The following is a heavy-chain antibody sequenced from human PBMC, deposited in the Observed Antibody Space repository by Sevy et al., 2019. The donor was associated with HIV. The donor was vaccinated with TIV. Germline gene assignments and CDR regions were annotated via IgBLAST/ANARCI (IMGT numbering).Heavy chain of an antibody. Sequence: SETLSLTCTVSGVSITSSGHYWGWIRQSPGKGLEWIGAVYYVGNSYANPSLTSRVTISADTSKNLFSLSLTSLTAADTAIYYCARVAGGENYDYGIDVWGLGTSVTVSS. J-gene: IGHJ6*02. CDR2: VYYVGNS. CDR1: GVSITSSGHY. CDR3: ARVAGGENYDYGIDV. V-gene: IGHV4-39*01. D-gene: IGHD2-21*01.